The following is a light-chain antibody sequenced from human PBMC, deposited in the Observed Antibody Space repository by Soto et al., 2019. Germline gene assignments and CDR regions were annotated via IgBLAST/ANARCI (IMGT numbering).Light chain of an antibody. CDR1: QTITT. CDR3: QQYGNLPLT. CDR2: RVS. V-gene: IGKV3-20*01. J-gene: IGKJ4*01. Sequence: EIVLTQSPGTLSLSPGERATLSCRASQTITTLAWYQRKPGQAPRLLIYRVSSRATGVPDRFSGSGSGTDYTLTISRLEPEDFAVYYCQQYGNLPLTFCGGTKVDIK.